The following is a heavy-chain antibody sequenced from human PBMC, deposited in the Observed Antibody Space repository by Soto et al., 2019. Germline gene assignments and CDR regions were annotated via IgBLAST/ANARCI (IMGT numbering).Heavy chain of an antibody. CDR1: GYTFTSYG. D-gene: IGHD5-18*01. V-gene: IGHV1-18*01. J-gene: IGHJ5*02. Sequence: GASVKVSCKASGYTFTSYGISWVRQAPGQGLEWMGWISAYNGNTNYAQKLQGRVTMTTDTSTSTAYMELRSLRSDDTAVYYCARGGYSYGLPHGFDPWGQGTLVTVSS. CDR3: ARGGYSYGLPHGFDP. CDR2: ISAYNGNT.